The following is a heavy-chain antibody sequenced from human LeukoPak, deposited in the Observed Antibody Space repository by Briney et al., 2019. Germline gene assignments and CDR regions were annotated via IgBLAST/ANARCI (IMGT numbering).Heavy chain of an antibody. J-gene: IGHJ4*02. D-gene: IGHD2-8*01. V-gene: IGHV3-23*01. CDR3: AKRPSCTIIPRPPWDN. Sequence: PGGSLRLSCAASGFTFSTYAMSWVRQAPGKGLEWVSAISGSGAGTYYADSVKGRFTISRDNSKDTLHLQMTSLRAEDTAVYYCAKRPSCTIIPRPPWDNWGQGTLVTVSS. CDR2: ISGSGAGT. CDR1: GFTFSTYA.